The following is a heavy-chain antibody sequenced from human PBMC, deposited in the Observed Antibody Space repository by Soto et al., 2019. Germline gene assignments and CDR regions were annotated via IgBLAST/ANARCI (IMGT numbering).Heavy chain of an antibody. D-gene: IGHD2-2*01. CDR2: IKSKTDGGTT. Sequence: GGSLRLSCAASGFTFSNAWMSWVRQAPGKGLEWVGRIKSKTDGGTTDYAAPVKGRFTISRDDSKNTLYLQMNRLKTEDTAVYYCTTDPGDCSSTSCFLDYWGQGTLVTVSS. CDR3: TTDPGDCSSTSCFLDY. J-gene: IGHJ4*02. V-gene: IGHV3-15*01. CDR1: GFTFSNAW.